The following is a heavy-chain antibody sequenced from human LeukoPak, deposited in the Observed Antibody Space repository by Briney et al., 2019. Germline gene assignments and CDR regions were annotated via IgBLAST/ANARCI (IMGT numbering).Heavy chain of an antibody. D-gene: IGHD4-17*01. Sequence: PGGSLRLSCAASGFTFSSYSMNWVRQAPGKGLEWVSSISSSSSYIYYADSVKGRFTISRDNSKNTLYLQMNSLRAEDTAVYYCANSAADYGDYEDYYYYMDVWGKGTTVTISS. CDR2: ISSSSSYI. J-gene: IGHJ6*03. V-gene: IGHV3-21*01. CDR3: ANSAADYGDYEDYYYYMDV. CDR1: GFTFSSYS.